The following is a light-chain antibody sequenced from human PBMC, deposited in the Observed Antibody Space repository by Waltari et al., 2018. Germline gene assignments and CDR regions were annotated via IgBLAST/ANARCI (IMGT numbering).Light chain of an antibody. CDR1: RTVFFSSNNKDF. Sequence: DIVMTQSPDSLAVSLGERATINCRSSRTVFFSSNNKDFLSWYQQRPGQPPKLLIYWASTRESGVPDRFSVSGSGTNFTLTINGLQAEDVAVYYCQQFYITPQTFGQGTRVEIK. J-gene: IGKJ2*01. CDR2: WAS. CDR3: QQFYITPQT. V-gene: IGKV4-1*01.